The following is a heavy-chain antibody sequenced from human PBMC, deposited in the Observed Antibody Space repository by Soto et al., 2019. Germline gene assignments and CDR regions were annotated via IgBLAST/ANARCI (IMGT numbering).Heavy chain of an antibody. CDR1: RGAFGRYS. Sequence: SVTVSCQPSRGAFGRYSVSWVQQRPGQWFEGIGGVMPVFHTSNYSLKFQGRVGIFADVSTSLVFMDLRSLRSEDTARYCCARGGELTAVTIFEYWGQGTLVTVSS. CDR2: VMPVFHTS. V-gene: IGHV1-69*13. CDR3: ARGGELTAVTIFEY. J-gene: IGHJ4*02. D-gene: IGHD2-21*01.